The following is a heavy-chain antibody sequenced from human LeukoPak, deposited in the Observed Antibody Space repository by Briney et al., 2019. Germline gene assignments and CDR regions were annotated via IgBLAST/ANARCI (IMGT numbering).Heavy chain of an antibody. V-gene: IGHV1-18*01. CDR1: GYTFTSYG. CDR3: ARAYYYGSVDY. D-gene: IGHD3-10*01. J-gene: IGHJ4*02. Sequence: ASVTVSCKATGYTFTSYGIIGLGQPPGKELEWMGWISAYNGNTNYAEKLQGRVTMTTDTSTSTAYMELRSLRSDDTAVYYCARAYYYGSVDYWGQGTLVTVSS. CDR2: ISAYNGNT.